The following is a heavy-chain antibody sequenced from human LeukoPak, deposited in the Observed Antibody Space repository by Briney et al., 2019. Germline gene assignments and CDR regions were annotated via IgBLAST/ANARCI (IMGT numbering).Heavy chain of an antibody. CDR1: GYTFTGYY. CDR2: INPNSGGT. V-gene: IGHV1-2*02. CDR3: ARDLEVGAPLQH. D-gene: IGHD1-26*01. Sequence: GASVKVSCKASGYTFTGYYMHWVRQAPGQGLEWMGWINPNSGGTNYALKFQGRVTMTRDTSISTAYMELSRLRSDDTAVYYCARDLEVGAPLQHWGQGTLVTVSS. J-gene: IGHJ1*01.